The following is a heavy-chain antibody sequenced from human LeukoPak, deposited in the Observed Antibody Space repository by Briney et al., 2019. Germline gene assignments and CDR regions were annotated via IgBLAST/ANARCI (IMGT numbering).Heavy chain of an antibody. D-gene: IGHD4-23*01. CDR1: GGSISSSNW. Sequence: PSGTLSLTCAVSGGSISSSNWWNWVRQPPGKGLEWIGEIYHSGSTNYNPSLKSRVTVSVGKSKNQFSLKLSSVTAADTAVYYCAKSSGTVTVGLDVWGQGTTVTVSS. J-gene: IGHJ6*02. CDR2: IYHSGST. CDR3: AKSSGTVTVGLDV. V-gene: IGHV4-4*02.